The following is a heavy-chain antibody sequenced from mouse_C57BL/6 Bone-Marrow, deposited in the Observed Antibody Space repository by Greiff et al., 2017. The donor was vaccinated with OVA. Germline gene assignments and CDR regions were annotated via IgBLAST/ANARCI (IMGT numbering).Heavy chain of an antibody. Sequence: SGAELVRPGASVTLSCKASGYTFTDYEMHWVKQTPVHGLEWIGAIDPETGGTAYNQKFKGKAILTADKSSSTAYMKLRSLTSEDSAVYYCTVQLRLPWFAYWGQGTLVTVSA. CDR3: TVQLRLPWFAY. V-gene: IGHV1-15*01. D-gene: IGHD3-2*02. J-gene: IGHJ3*01. CDR1: GYTFTDYE. CDR2: IDPETGGT.